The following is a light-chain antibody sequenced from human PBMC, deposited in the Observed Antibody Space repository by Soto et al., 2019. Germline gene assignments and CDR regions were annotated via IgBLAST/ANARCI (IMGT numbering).Light chain of an antibody. CDR2: GAY. CDR3: QHYGNSPLLS. Sequence: EIVLTQSPGTLSLSPGERATLSCRASQSISSSYLAWYQQKPGQAPRLLIYGAYRRATGIPDRFSGSGSGTDFTLTISRLEPDDFAVYYCQHYGNSPLLSVGGGTKVQIK. J-gene: IGKJ4*01. V-gene: IGKV3-20*01. CDR1: QSISSSY.